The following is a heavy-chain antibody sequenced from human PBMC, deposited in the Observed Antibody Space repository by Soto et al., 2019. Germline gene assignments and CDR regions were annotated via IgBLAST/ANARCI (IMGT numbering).Heavy chain of an antibody. Sequence: EVQVLDSGGGLVQPGGSLRLSCAASGFTFNNYAMNRVRQAPGKGLEWVATISGTGGSTYYADSVKGRFTISRDNSKNTLNLQMNSLIVEDTAVYYCAKDRLGGNFDYWGQGTQVTVSS. V-gene: IGHV3-23*01. J-gene: IGHJ4*02. CDR2: ISGTGGST. CDR3: AKDRLGGNFDY. CDR1: GFTFNNYA.